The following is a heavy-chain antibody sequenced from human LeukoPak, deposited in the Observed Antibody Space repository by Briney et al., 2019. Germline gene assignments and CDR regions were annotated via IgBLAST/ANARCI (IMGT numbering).Heavy chain of an antibody. CDR3: ARPDANVVVVAARNFDY. J-gene: IGHJ4*02. CDR1: GFTFSSYW. D-gene: IGHD2-15*01. Sequence: PGGSLRLSCAASGFTFSSYWMSWVRQAPGKGLEWVANIKQDGSEKYYVDSVKGRFTISRDNAKNSLYLQMSSLRAEDTAVYYCARPDANVVVVAARNFDYWGQGTLVTVSS. V-gene: IGHV3-7*01. CDR2: IKQDGSEK.